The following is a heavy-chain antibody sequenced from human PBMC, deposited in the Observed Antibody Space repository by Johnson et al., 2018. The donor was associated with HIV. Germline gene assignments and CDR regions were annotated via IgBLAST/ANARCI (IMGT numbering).Heavy chain of an antibody. CDR3: AREIIAARPSAFDI. CDR2: IYSGGST. V-gene: IGHV3-66*02. D-gene: IGHD6-6*01. J-gene: IGHJ3*02. Sequence: VQLVESGGGLVQPGGSLRLSCAASGFTVSSNYMSWVRQAPGKGLEWVSVIYSGGSTYYADSVKGRFTLSRDNSKNTLYLQMNSLRAEDTAVYYCAREIIAARPSAFDIWGQGTMVTVSS. CDR1: GFTVSSNY.